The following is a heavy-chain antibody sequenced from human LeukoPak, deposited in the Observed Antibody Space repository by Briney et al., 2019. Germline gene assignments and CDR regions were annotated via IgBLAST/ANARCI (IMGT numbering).Heavy chain of an antibody. D-gene: IGHD2-8*02. CDR1: GYTFSSYG. CDR2: ISAYNGNT. Sequence: ASVKVSCKASGYTFSSYGISWVRQAPGQGLEWVGWISAYNGNTNYAQKLQGRVTMTTDTSTSTAYMELRSLRSDDTAVYYCARGLCTGGVCYFDYWGQGTLVTVSS. V-gene: IGHV1-18*01. CDR3: ARGLCTGGVCYFDY. J-gene: IGHJ4*02.